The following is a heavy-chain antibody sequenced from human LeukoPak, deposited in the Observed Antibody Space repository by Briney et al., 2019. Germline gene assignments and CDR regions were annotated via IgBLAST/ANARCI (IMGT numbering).Heavy chain of an antibody. V-gene: IGHV1-18*01. D-gene: IGHD6-19*01. CDR1: GYTFTTYG. CDR2: ISTYDDNI. J-gene: IGHJ4*02. CDR3: ARGAWYNSAYTALHYFDY. Sequence: GASVKVSCKASGYTFTTYGLSWVRQAPGQGLEWLGWISTYDDNIKYAQSLQGRLTLTIDTSTSTAYMELSSLRSEDTAIYYCARGAWYNSAYTALHYFDYWGQGTLVTVSS.